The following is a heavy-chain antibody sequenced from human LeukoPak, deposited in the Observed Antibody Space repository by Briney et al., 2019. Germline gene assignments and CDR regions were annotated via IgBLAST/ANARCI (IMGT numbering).Heavy chain of an antibody. J-gene: IGHJ6*04. CDR3: ARSSWSPLVDV. D-gene: IGHD2-8*01. CDR2: IYHSGST. Sequence: PSETLSLTCAVSGYSISSGYYWGWIRQPPGKGLEWIGSIYHSGSTYYNPSLKSRVTISVDTSKNQFSLKLSSVTAADTAVYYCARSSWSPLVDVWGKGTTVTVSS. V-gene: IGHV4-38-2*01. CDR1: GYSISSGYY.